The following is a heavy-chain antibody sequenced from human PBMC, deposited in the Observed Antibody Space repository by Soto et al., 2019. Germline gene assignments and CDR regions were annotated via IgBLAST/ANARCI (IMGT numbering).Heavy chain of an antibody. J-gene: IGHJ4*02. D-gene: IGHD4-17*01. CDR2: IYPDDSDS. CDR1: GYKFTTYW. V-gene: IGHV5-51*01. Sequence: GESVKISCXGSGYKFTTYWIGWVRQMPGKGLEWMAIIYPDDSDSRYSPSFQGQVIISADKSISTAYLQWSSLKASDTAIYYCVATYGDYLDYWGQGTLVTVSS. CDR3: VATYGDYLDY.